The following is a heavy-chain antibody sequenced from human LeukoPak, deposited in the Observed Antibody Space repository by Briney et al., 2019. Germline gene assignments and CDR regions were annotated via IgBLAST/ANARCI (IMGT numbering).Heavy chain of an antibody. J-gene: IGHJ4*02. CDR1: GFTFSSYD. D-gene: IGHD6-19*01. Sequence: GGSLRLSCAASGFTFSSYDMHWVRQATGKGLEWVSVIGTSGDTYCAGSVKGRFTISRENAKNSLYLQMNSLTAGDTAVYFCSRVGSSGWPNYFDSWGQGTLLTVSS. CDR2: IGTSGDT. V-gene: IGHV3-13*04. CDR3: SRVGSSGWPNYFDS.